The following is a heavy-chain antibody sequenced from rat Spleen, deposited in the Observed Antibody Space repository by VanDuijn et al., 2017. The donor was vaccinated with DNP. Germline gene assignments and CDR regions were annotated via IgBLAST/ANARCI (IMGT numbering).Heavy chain of an antibody. J-gene: IGHJ4*01. CDR1: GFTFSDYY. Sequence: EVKLVESGGGLVQPGRSLKLSCAASGFTFSDYYMAWVRQAPTKGLEWVATISSDGSDTYYRDSVKGRFTISRDNAKSTLYLQMDSLRSEDTATYYCTTAVGMRVMDAWGQGASVTVSS. CDR3: TTAVGMRVMDA. CDR2: ISSDGSDT. V-gene: IGHV5-20*01. D-gene: IGHD4-6*01.